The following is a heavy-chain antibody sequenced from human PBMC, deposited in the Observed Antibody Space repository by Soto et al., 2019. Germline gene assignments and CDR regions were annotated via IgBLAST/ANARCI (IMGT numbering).Heavy chain of an antibody. CDR2: IDPSDSYT. CDR1: GYSFTSYW. V-gene: IGHV5-10-1*01. CDR3: ASSSSSSLFYPDLTYYGMDV. Sequence: GEALKISCKGSGYSFTSYWISWVRQMPEKGLEWMGRIDPSDSYTNYSPSFQGHVTTSADKSISTAYLQWSSLKASDTAMYYCASSSSSSLFYPDLTYYGMDVWGQGTTVTVSS. J-gene: IGHJ6*02. D-gene: IGHD6-6*01.